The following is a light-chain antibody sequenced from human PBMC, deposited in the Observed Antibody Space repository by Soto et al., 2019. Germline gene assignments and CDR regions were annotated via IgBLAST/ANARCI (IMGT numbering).Light chain of an antibody. CDR2: DVS. CDR3: CSYAGSYTFVV. V-gene: IGLV2-11*01. CDR1: SSDVGGYNY. Sequence: QSALTQPRSVSGSPGQSVTISCTGTSSDVGGYNYVSWYQQHPGKAPKLMIYDVSNRPSGVPDRFSGSKSGNTASLTISGVQAEDEADYYCCSYAGSYTFVVFGGGTKLTVL. J-gene: IGLJ2*01.